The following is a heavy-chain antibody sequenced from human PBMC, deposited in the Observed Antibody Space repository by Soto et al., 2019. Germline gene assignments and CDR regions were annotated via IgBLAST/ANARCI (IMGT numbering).Heavy chain of an antibody. V-gene: IGHV4-59*01. J-gene: IGHJ5*02. D-gene: IGHD6-25*01. CDR2: IYYSGST. CDR3: ARDAPAAAPGHNWFDP. Sequence: SETLSLTCTVSGGSISSYYWSWIRQPPGKGLEWIGYIYYSGSTNYNPSLKSRVTISVDTSKNQFSLKLSSVTAADTAVYYCARDAPAAAPGHNWFDPWGQGTLVTVSS. CDR1: GGSISSYY.